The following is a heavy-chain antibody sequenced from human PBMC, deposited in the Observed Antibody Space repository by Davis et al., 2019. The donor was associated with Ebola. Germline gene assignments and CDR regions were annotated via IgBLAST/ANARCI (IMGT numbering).Heavy chain of an antibody. CDR2: IYYSGST. CDR1: GGSISSYY. V-gene: IGHV4-59*08. D-gene: IGHD3-3*01. J-gene: IGHJ6*03. CDR3: ANLSGYDFWSGYYFDYYYYYMDV. Sequence: PSETLSLTCTVSGGSISSYYWSWIRQPPGKGLEWIGYIYYSGSTNYNPSLKSRVTISVDTSKNQFSLKLSSVTAADTAVYYCANLSGYDFWSGYYFDYYYYYMDVWGKGTTVTVSS.